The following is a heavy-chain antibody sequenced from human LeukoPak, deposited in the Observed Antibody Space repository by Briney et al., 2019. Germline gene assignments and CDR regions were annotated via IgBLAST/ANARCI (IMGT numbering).Heavy chain of an antibody. CDR2: IYHSGST. CDR1: GYSISSGYY. V-gene: IGHV4-38-2*02. Sequence: SETLSLTCTVSGYSISSGYYWGWIRQPPGKGLEWIGSIYHSGSTYYNPSLKSRVTISVDTSKNQFSLKLSSVTAADTAVYYCAREDGIAAAGGLDYWGQGTLVTVSS. CDR3: AREDGIAAAGGLDY. J-gene: IGHJ4*02. D-gene: IGHD6-13*01.